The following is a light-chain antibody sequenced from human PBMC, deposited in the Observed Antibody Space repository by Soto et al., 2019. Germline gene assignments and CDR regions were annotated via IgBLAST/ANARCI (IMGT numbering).Light chain of an antibody. Sequence: EIVMTQSPATLSVSPGERATLSCRASQSDSSNLAWYQQKPGQAPRLLIYDASTRATGIPARFSGSGSGTEFTLTISSLQSEDFAVYYCQQYNNWPLTFGGGTNVEIK. CDR1: QSDSSN. CDR2: DAS. J-gene: IGKJ4*01. CDR3: QQYNNWPLT. V-gene: IGKV3-15*01.